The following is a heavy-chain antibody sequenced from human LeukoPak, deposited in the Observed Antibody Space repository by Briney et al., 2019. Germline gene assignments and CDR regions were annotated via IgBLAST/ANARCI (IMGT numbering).Heavy chain of an antibody. CDR1: GFTFSNFA. V-gene: IGHV3-23*01. CDR3: AREGGSGSYSAFDI. CDR2: ISGSGGT. Sequence: GGSLRLSCAASGFTFSNFALNWVRQAPGKGLEWVSGISGSGGTYYAGSVRGRFTISRDNSKNTFYLEMNSLGTEDTAVYYCAREGGSGSYSAFDIWGQGTLVTVSS. J-gene: IGHJ3*02. D-gene: IGHD3-10*01.